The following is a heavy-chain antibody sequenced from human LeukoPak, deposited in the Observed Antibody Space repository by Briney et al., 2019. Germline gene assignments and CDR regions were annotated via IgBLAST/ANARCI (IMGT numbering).Heavy chain of an antibody. Sequence: ASVKVSCKASGYTFTSYGISWVRQAPGQGLEWMGWINPNSGGTNYAQKFQGRVTMTRDTSISTAYMELSRLRPDDTAVYYCARVATVTNNWFDPWGQGTLVTVSS. V-gene: IGHV1-2*02. CDR2: INPNSGGT. CDR3: ARVATVTNNWFDP. CDR1: GYTFTSYG. J-gene: IGHJ5*02. D-gene: IGHD4-17*01.